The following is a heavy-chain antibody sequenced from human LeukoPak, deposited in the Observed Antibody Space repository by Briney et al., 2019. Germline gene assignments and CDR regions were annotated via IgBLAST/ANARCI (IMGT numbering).Heavy chain of an antibody. V-gene: IGHV4-59*01. Sequence: SETVSLTCTVSCVSISCFYWISIGPPPGGGLEWSGYIYYSGGTNYNPPHQSRVSISVDTSKNQFSLKLSSVTAADTAVYYCARGADSSGYYSIFYFDYWGQGTLVTVSS. D-gene: IGHD3-22*01. CDR3: ARGADSSGYYSIFYFDY. CDR1: CVSISCFY. J-gene: IGHJ4*02. CDR2: IYYSGGT.